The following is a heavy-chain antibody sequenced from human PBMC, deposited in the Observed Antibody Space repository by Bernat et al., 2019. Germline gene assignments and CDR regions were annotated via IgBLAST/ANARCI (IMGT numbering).Heavy chain of an antibody. V-gene: IGHV3-74*01. CDR3: ARDPGAYYYYMDV. J-gene: IGHJ6*03. D-gene: IGHD4/OR15-4a*01. CDR1: GFTFSSYW. Sequence: EVQLVESGGGLVQPGGSLRLSCAASGFTFSSYWMHWVRQAPGKGLVWVSRINSDGSSTSYADSVKGRFTISRDNAKNTLYLQMNSPRAEDTAVYYCARDPGAYYYYMDVWGKGTTVTVSS. CDR2: INSDGSST.